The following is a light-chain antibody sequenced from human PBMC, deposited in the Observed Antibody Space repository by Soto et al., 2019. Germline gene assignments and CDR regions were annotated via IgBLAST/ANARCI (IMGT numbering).Light chain of an antibody. CDR3: QPYNNWPLT. Sequence: DIVMTQTPLSLPVTPGEPASISCRSSQSLLDSDDGNTYLDWYLQKPGQSPQLLIYTVSYRASGVPDRFSGSGSGTDFTLKISRVEAEDVGVYYCQPYNNWPLTFGGGTKVDIK. V-gene: IGKV2-40*01. J-gene: IGKJ4*01. CDR2: TVS. CDR1: QSLLDSDDGNTY.